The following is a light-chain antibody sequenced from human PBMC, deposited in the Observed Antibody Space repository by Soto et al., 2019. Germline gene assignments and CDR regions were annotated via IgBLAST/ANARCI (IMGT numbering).Light chain of an antibody. Sequence: QSALTQPASVSGSPGQSITISCTGTISDIGGYNYVSWYQQHPGRAPKLIIYSVTYRPSGVSSRFSGSKSGDTASLTISGLQAEDEADYYCSSHTSSNTVVFGGGTKVTVL. J-gene: IGLJ3*02. CDR2: SVT. CDR1: ISDIGGYNY. V-gene: IGLV2-14*01. CDR3: SSHTSSNTVV.